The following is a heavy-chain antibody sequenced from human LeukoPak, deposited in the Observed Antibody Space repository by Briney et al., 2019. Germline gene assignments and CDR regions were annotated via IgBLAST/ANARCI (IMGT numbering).Heavy chain of an antibody. D-gene: IGHD6-19*01. J-gene: IGHJ3*02. CDR1: GFTFSTYA. CDR3: AKGSVDKGAFDI. CDR2: IYSGGST. V-gene: IGHV3-66*01. Sequence: GGSLRLSCAASGFTFSTYAMSWVRQAPGKGLEWVSVIYSGGSTYYADSVKGRFTISRDNSKNTLYLQMNSLRAEDTAVYYCAKGSVDKGAFDIWGQGTMVTVSS.